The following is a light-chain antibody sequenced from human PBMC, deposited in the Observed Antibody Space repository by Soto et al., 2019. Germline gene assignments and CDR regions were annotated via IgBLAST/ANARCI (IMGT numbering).Light chain of an antibody. J-gene: IGLJ2*01. V-gene: IGLV2-14*01. CDR3: GLYTSSSTVV. Sequence: QSVLTQPASVSGSPGQSITISCTGTSSDIDDYNYVSWYQQRPGKAPKLMVYDVSYRPSGVSNRFSGSKSGSTASLTISGLQAEDEADYYCGLYTSSSTVVFGGGTKLTVL. CDR2: DVS. CDR1: SSDIDDYNY.